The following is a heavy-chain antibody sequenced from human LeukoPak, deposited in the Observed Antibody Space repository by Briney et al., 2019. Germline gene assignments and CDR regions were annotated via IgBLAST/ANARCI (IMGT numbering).Heavy chain of an antibody. Sequence: GGSLRLSCAASGFTPSSYAMSWVRPAPGRGRAGVYPVGGDGHATYYADSVKGRFTISRDNSQHTLFLQMDSLRVEDTAIYYCAKGISADGYNFERGADYWGQGSQVSVSS. D-gene: IGHD5-24*01. CDR1: GFTPSSYA. CDR3: AKGISADGYNFERGADY. CDR2: VGGDGHAT. V-gene: IGHV3-23*01. J-gene: IGHJ4*02.